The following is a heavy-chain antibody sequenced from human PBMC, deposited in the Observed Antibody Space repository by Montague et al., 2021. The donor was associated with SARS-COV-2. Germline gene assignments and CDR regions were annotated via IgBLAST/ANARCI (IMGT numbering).Heavy chain of an antibody. CDR3: ARAIWHLDV. CDR2: IYTGGYV. CDR1: GDSISRYY. J-gene: IGHJ2*01. V-gene: IGHV4-4*07. Sequence: SETLSLTCSVSGDSISRYYWSWIRQSDGKGLEWIGRIYTGGYVNXNPALQSRVSMSVDTSKSQVSLNVTSVTVADTAVYYCARAIWHLDVWGRGILVTVSS.